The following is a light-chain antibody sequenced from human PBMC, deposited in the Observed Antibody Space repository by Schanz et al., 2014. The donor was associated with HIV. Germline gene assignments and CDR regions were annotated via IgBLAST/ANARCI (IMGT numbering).Light chain of an antibody. V-gene: IGLV2-14*01. J-gene: IGLJ2*01. Sequence: QSALTQPASLSGSPGQSITISCTEINSDVGGYNFVSWYQQHPGKAPKLMIYEVTKRPSGVPDRFSGSKSGITASLAISGLRSDDEADYFCAAWDDSLNALFFGGGTKLTVL. CDR3: AAWDDSLNALF. CDR2: EVT. CDR1: NSDVGGYNF.